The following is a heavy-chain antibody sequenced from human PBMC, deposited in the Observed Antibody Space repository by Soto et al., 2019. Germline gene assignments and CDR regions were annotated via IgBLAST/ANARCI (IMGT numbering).Heavy chain of an antibody. Sequence: GGSLRLSCAASGFTFSSYAMSWVRQAPGKGLEWVSAISGSGGSTYYADSVKGRFTISRDNSKNTLYLQMNSLRAEDTAVYYCAKAASVSVTPLWNYYYYYYMDVWGKGTTVTVSS. CDR1: GFTFSSYA. J-gene: IGHJ6*03. CDR2: ISGSGGST. V-gene: IGHV3-23*01. CDR3: AKAASVSVTPLWNYYYYYYMDV. D-gene: IGHD3-16*01.